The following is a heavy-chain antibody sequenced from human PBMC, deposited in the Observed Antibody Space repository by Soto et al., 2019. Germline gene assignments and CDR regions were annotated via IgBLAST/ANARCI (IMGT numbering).Heavy chain of an antibody. J-gene: IGHJ4*02. CDR3: ARGPTRRTAIPPLIY. CDR1: GGSFSGYY. CDR2: INHSGST. V-gene: IGHV4-34*01. Sequence: QVQLQQWGAGLLKPSETLSLTCAVYGGSFSGYYWSWIRQPPGKGLEWIGEINHSGSTNYNPSLKSRVAISVDTSKTQFSLKLSSVTAADTAVYYCARGPTRRTAIPPLIYWGQGTLVTVSS. D-gene: IGHD2-21*02.